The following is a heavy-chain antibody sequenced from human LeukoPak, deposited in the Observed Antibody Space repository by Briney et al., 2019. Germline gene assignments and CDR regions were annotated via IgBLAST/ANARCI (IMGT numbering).Heavy chain of an antibody. Sequence: SETLSLTCTVSGGSISRYYWSWIRQPPGKGLEWIGYISYTGSTTYNSSLKSRVTISLDTSQNQFSLKLTSVTPADTAVYYCARDGVQRDVWGKGTTVTVSS. D-gene: IGHD3-10*01. CDR2: ISYTGST. CDR1: GGSISRYY. V-gene: IGHV4-59*01. CDR3: ARDGVQRDV. J-gene: IGHJ6*04.